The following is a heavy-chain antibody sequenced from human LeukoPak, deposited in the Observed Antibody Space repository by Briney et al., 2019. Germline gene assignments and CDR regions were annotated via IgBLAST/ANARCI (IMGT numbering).Heavy chain of an antibody. V-gene: IGHV4-59*08. J-gene: IGHJ4*02. CDR1: GGSISSYY. CDR2: IYYSGST. Sequence: SETLSLTCTVSGGSISSYYWSWIRQPPGKGLEWIGYIYYSGSTNYNPSLKSRVTISVDTSKNQFSLKLSSVTAADTAVYYCARSRGKATTVDYWGQGTLVTVSS. D-gene: IGHD5-12*01. CDR3: ARSRGKATTVDY.